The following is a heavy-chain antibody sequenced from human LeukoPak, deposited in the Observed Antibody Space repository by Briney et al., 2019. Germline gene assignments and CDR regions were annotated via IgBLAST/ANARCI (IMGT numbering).Heavy chain of an antibody. D-gene: IGHD3-9*01. J-gene: IGHJ5*02. V-gene: IGHV4-38-2*02. CDR3: ARGGYDILTGYYTDNWFDP. Sequence: SETLSLTCTVSGYSISSGYYWGWIRQPPGKGLEWIGSIYHSGSTYYNPSLKSRVTISVDTSKNQFSLKLSSVTAADTAVYYCARGGYDILTGYYTDNWFDPWGQGTLVTVSS. CDR1: GYSISSGYY. CDR2: IYHSGST.